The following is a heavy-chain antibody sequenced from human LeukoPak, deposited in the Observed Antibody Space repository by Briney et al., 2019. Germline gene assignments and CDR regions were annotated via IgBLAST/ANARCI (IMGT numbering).Heavy chain of an antibody. CDR2: INHSGST. J-gene: IGHJ5*02. D-gene: IGHD6-19*01. CDR3: AGSIAVAGTRYGWFDP. CDR1: GGSFSGYY. V-gene: IGHV4-34*01. Sequence: PSETLSLTCAVYGGSFSGYYWSWIRQPPGKGLEWIGEINHSGSTNYNPSLKSRVTISVDTSKNQFSLKLSSVTAADTAVYYCAGSIAVAGTRYGWFDPWGQGTLVTVSS.